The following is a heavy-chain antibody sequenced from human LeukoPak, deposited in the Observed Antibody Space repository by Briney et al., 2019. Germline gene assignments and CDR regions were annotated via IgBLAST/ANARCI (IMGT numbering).Heavy chain of an antibody. Sequence: ASVKVSCKASGYTFTGYYMHWLRQAPEQGLEWMGRINPNSDGTNYAQKFQGRVTMTRDTSISTAYMELSRLRSDDTAVYYCARPHCSSTSCYAETQNWFDPWGQGTLVTVSS. CDR1: GYTFTGYY. CDR2: INPNSDGT. J-gene: IGHJ5*02. V-gene: IGHV1-2*06. D-gene: IGHD2-2*01. CDR3: ARPHCSSTSCYAETQNWFDP.